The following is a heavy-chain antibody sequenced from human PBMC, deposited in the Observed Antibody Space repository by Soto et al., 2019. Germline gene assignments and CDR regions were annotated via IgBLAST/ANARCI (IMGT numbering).Heavy chain of an antibody. CDR1: GSTFSSYA. CDR3: AREGLTGTTGFYYYYYGMDV. D-gene: IGHD1-7*01. V-gene: IGHV1-69*06. CDR2: IIPIFGTA. Sequence: SVKVSCKASGSTFSSYAISWVRQAPGQGLEWMGGIIPIFGTANYAQKLQGRVTITADKSTSTAYMELSSLRSEDTAVYYCAREGLTGTTGFYYYYYGMDVWGQGTTVTVSS. J-gene: IGHJ6*02.